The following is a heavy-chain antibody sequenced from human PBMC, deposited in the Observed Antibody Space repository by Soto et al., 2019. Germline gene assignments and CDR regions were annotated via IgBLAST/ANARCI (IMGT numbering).Heavy chain of an antibody. J-gene: IGHJ6*02. CDR2: ISSSSSYI. V-gene: IGHV3-21*01. CDR1: GFTFSSYS. Sequence: TGGSLRLSCAASGFTFSSYSMNWVRQAPGKGLEWVSSISSSSSYIYYADSVKGRFTISRDNAKNSLYLQMNSLRAEDTAVYYCAREWGGSGSYYPAYYYYGMDVWGQGTTVTVSS. CDR3: AREWGGSGSYYPAYYYYGMDV. D-gene: IGHD3-10*01.